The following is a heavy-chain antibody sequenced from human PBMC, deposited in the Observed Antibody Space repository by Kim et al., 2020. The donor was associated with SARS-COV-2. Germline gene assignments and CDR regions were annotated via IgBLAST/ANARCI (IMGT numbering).Heavy chain of an antibody. CDR3: ARGGGTAMVIRSIYYYYGMDV. V-gene: IGHV3-7*01. Sequence: GGSLRLSCAASGFTFSSYWMSWVRQAPGKGLEWVANIKQDGSEKYYVDSVKGRFTISRDNAKNSLYLQMNSLRAEDTAVYYCARGGGTAMVIRSIYYYYGMDVWGQGTTVTVSS. CDR1: GFTFSSYW. CDR2: IKQDGSEK. J-gene: IGHJ6*02. D-gene: IGHD5-18*01.